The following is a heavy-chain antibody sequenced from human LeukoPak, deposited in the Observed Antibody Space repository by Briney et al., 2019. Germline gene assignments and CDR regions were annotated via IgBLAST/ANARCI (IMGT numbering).Heavy chain of an antibody. CDR2: IKQAGSEK. CDR1: RFTFSSYW. J-gene: IGHJ3*02. V-gene: IGHV3-7*03. D-gene: IGHD2-21*02. Sequence: GGSLRLSCAASRFTFSSYWVTWVSQAPGKGLEWVANIKQAGSEKYYVDSVKGRFTISRDNAQNSLYLQMNSLRAEDTAVYYCARREVTATDDAFDIWGQGTMVTVSS. CDR3: ARREVTATDDAFDI.